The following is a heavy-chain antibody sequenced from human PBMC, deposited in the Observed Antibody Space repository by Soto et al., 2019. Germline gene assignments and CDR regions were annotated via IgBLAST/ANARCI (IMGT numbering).Heavy chain of an antibody. D-gene: IGHD2-2*01. CDR3: ARGPAANYYYYGMDV. CDR2: ISSSSSTI. J-gene: IGHJ6*02. CDR1: GFTFSSYS. V-gene: IGHV3-48*02. Sequence: EVQLVESGGGLVQPGGSLRLSCAASGFTFSSYSMNWVRQAPGKGPEWVSYISSSSSTIYYADSVKGRFTISRDNAKNSLYLQMNSLRDEDTAVYYCARGPAANYYYYGMDVWGQGTTVTVSS.